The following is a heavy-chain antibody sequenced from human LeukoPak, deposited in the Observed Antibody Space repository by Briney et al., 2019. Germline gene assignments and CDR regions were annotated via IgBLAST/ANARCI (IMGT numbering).Heavy chain of an antibody. D-gene: IGHD2-15*01. CDR1: GFTFSRYW. Sequence: PGGSLRLSCAVSGFTFSRYWMSWVRQAPGEGPEWVANIKQDGSEEYYVDSVKGRFTISRDNAMESLYLQMNSLRAEDTAVYYCARGPLGYCSTGSRAFDVWGQGTMVIVSS. J-gene: IGHJ3*01. CDR2: IKQDGSEE. V-gene: IGHV3-7*01. CDR3: ARGPLGYCSTGSRAFDV.